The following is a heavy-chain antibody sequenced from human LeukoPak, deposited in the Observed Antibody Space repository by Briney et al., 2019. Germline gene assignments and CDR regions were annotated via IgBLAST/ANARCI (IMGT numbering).Heavy chain of an antibody. CDR1: GGSFSGYY. J-gene: IGHJ5*02. CDR2: INHSGST. Sequence: PSETLSLTCAVYGGSFSGYYWSWIRQPPGKGLEWIGEINHSGSTNYNPSLKSRVTISVDTSKNQFSLKLSSVTAADTAVYYCARGLEYYDFWSGYYSDWFDPWGQGTLVTVSS. D-gene: IGHD3-3*01. CDR3: ARGLEYYDFWSGYYSDWFDP. V-gene: IGHV4-34*01.